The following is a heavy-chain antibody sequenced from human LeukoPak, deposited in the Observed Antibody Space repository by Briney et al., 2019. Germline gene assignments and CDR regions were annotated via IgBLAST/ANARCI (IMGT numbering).Heavy chain of an antibody. CDR1: GYSISSGYY. V-gene: IGHV4-38-2*02. D-gene: IGHD3-3*01. Sequence: SETLSLTCTVSGYSISSGYYWGWIRQPPGKGLEWIGSIYHSGSTYYNPSLKSRVTISVDTSKNQFSLKLSSVTAADTAVYYCARRNRLTIFGVVDYWGQGTLVTVSS. CDR3: ARRNRLTIFGVVDY. CDR2: IYHSGST. J-gene: IGHJ4*02.